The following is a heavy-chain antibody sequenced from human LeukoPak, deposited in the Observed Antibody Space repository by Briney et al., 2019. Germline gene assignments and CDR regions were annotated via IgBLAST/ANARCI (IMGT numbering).Heavy chain of an antibody. CDR3: AKDRSGSYSQGLDY. Sequence: GKSLRLSCAASGFTFNDYAMYWVRQAPGKGLEWVTLISYDGYDQSYADFVRGRFTISRDNSKNTLYLQMDSLRTEDTAVYYCAKDRSGSYSQGLDYWGQGTLVTVSS. CDR1: GFTFNDYA. J-gene: IGHJ4*02. CDR2: ISYDGYDQ. V-gene: IGHV3-30-3*01. D-gene: IGHD1-26*01.